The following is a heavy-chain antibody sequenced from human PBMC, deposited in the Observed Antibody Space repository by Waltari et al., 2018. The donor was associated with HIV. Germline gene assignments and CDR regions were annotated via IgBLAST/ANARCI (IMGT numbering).Heavy chain of an antibody. CDR2: INHSGST. CDR1: GGSFSGYY. D-gene: IGHD4-17*01. J-gene: IGHJ4*02. CDR3: ARDSGVGYGGLYYFDY. Sequence: QVQLQQWGAGLLKPSETLSLTCAVYGGSFSGYYWRWIRQPPGKGLEGIGEINHSGSTHYNPSLKSRVTISVDTSKNQFSLKLSSVTAADTAVYYCARDSGVGYGGLYYFDYWGQGTLVTVSS. V-gene: IGHV4-34*01.